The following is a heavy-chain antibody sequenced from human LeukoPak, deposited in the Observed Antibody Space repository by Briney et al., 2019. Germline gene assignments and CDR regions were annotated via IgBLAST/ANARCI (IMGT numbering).Heavy chain of an antibody. J-gene: IGHJ4*02. V-gene: IGHV3-23*01. Sequence: GGSLRLSCAASGFTFSSYAMSWVRQAPGKGLEWVSAISGSGGSTYYADSVKGRFTISRDNSKNTLYLQMNSLRAEDTAVYYCAKMTTAGKYQLLCYFDYWGQGTLVTVSS. CDR1: GFTFSSYA. D-gene: IGHD2-2*01. CDR3: AKMTTAGKYQLLCYFDY. CDR2: ISGSGGST.